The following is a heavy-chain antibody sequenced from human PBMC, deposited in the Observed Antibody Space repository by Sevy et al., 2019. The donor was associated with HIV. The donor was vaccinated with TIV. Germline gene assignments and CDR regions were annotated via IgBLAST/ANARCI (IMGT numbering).Heavy chain of an antibody. J-gene: IGHJ4*02. CDR1: GYTLTKLS. CDR2: FDPEDGET. Sequence: ASVKVSCKVSGYTLTKLSMHWVRQAPGKGLEWMGSFDPEDGETLYAQKLQGRVIMTEDPSTDTAYMEVNSLRSEDTAVYYCATTKDYYENSGCPFDYWGQGTLVTVSS. CDR3: ATTKDYYENSGCPFDY. D-gene: IGHD3-22*01. V-gene: IGHV1-24*01.